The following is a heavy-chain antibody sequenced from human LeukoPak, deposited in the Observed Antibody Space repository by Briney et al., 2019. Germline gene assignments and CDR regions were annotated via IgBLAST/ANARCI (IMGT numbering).Heavy chain of an antibody. CDR2: IYSSGST. CDR3: ARDLLEPEMAA. CDR1: GFTNY. V-gene: IGHV3-53*01. Sequence: PGGSLRLSCGASGFTNYMSWVRQAPKRGLEWVSSIYSSGSTYYADSVRGRFTISRDKTKNTLFLLMNSLRVEDTAVYYCARDLLEPEMAAWGLGTLVTVSS. D-gene: IGHD5-24*01. J-gene: IGHJ5*02.